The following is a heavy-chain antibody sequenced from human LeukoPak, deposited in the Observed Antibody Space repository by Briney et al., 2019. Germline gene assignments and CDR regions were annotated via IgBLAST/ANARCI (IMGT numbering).Heavy chain of an antibody. CDR3: AGGWRHIVVVTALFDY. J-gene: IGHJ4*02. Sequence: PWGSLRLSCAASGFTFSDYYMSWIRQAPGKGLEWVSYISSSGSTIYYADSVKGRFTISRDNAKNSLYLQMNSLRAEDTAVYYCAGGWRHIVVVTALFDYWGQGTLVTVSS. CDR2: ISSSGSTI. D-gene: IGHD2-21*02. CDR1: GFTFSDYY. V-gene: IGHV3-11*01.